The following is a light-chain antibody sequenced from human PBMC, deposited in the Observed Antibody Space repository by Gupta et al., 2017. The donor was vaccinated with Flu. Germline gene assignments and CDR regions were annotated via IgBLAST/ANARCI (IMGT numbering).Light chain of an antibody. V-gene: IGKV3-20*01. J-gene: IGKJ1*01. CDR1: QSVSSSY. Sequence: EIVLTQSPGTLSLSPGERATLSCRASQSVSSSYLAWYQQKPGQAPRLIIYGASSRATGIPDRFSGSGYGKDFTLTSSRREHEDFAVYYGQQDGSSPLFGQGTKVEIK. CDR3: QQDGSSPL. CDR2: GAS.